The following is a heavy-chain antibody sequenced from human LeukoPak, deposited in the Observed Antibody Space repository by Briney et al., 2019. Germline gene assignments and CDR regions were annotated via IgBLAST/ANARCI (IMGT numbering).Heavy chain of an antibody. CDR1: GFTFSTYE. D-gene: IGHD5-18*01. Sequence: GGSLRLSCAAAGFTFSTYEMSWVRQAPGKGLEWLSYIGVSGSARIYADSVKGRFTISRDNAKNSLFLQMNSLRAEGTAVYYCVRYTGSTYGRIDYWGQGTLVTVSS. V-gene: IGHV3-48*03. CDR2: IGVSGSAR. J-gene: IGHJ4*02. CDR3: VRYTGSTYGRIDY.